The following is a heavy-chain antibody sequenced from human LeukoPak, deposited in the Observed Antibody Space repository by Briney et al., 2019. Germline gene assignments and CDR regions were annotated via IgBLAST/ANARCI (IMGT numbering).Heavy chain of an antibody. CDR1: GFTFSDYY. CDR2: ISSSSSYT. Sequence: GGSLRLSCAASGFTFSDYYMSWIRQAPGKGLEWDSYISSSSSYTNYADSVKGRFTISRDNAKNSLYLQMNSLRAEDTAVYYCARVGQRGYSYGYVGYWFDPWGQGTLVTVSS. V-gene: IGHV3-11*05. J-gene: IGHJ5*02. CDR3: ARVGQRGYSYGYVGYWFDP. D-gene: IGHD5-18*01.